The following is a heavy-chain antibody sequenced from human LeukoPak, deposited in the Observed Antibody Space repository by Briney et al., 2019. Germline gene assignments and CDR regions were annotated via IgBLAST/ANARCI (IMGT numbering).Heavy chain of an antibody. J-gene: IGHJ4*02. CDR2: YSGGST. CDR3: ARVPGYFDY. CDR1: GFTVSSNY. V-gene: IGHV3-53*01. Sequence: PGGSLRLSCAASGFTVSSNYMSWVRQAPGKGLEWVSVYSGGSTYYADSVKGRFTISRDNSKNTLYLQMNSLRAEDTAVYYCARVPGYFDYWGQGTLVTVSS.